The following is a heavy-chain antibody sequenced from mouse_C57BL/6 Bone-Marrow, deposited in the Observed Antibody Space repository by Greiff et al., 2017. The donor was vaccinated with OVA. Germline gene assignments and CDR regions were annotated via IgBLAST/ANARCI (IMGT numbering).Heavy chain of an antibody. CDR2: ISSGGSYT. Sequence: EVKLMESGGDLVKPGGSLKLSCAASGFTFSSYGMSWVRQTPDKRLAWVATISSGGSYTYYPDSVKGRFTISRDNAKNTLYLQMSRLKSEDTAMYYCARQYYGSSYYWGQGTTRTVSS. CDR1: GFTFSSYG. J-gene: IGHJ2*01. D-gene: IGHD1-1*01. CDR3: ARQYYGSSYY. V-gene: IGHV5-6*01.